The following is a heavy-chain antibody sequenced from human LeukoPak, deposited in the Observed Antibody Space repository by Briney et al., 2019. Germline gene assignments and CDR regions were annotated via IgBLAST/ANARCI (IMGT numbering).Heavy chain of an antibody. V-gene: IGHV3-21*04. Sequence: GGSLRLSCAASKFTFSSYSMNWVRQAPGKGLEWVSSISSSSNYIYYADSVKGRFTISRDNAKNSLYLQMNSLRAEDTGLYYCAGAADNWFDPWGQGTLVTVSS. CDR1: KFTFSSYS. CDR3: AGAADNWFDP. D-gene: IGHD4-17*01. J-gene: IGHJ5*02. CDR2: ISSSSNYI.